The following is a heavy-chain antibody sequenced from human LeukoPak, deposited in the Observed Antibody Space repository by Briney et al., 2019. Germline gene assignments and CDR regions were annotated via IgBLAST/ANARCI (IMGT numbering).Heavy chain of an antibody. V-gene: IGHV1-69*05. Sequence: GASVKVSCKASGGTFSSYAISWVRQAPGQGLEWMGGIIPIFGTANYAQKFQGRVTITTDESTSTAYMELSSLRSEDTAVYYCARAGYYDYVWPFYWGQGTLVTVSS. CDR2: IIPIFGTA. CDR3: ARAGYYDYVWPFY. J-gene: IGHJ4*02. CDR1: GGTFSSYA. D-gene: IGHD3-16*01.